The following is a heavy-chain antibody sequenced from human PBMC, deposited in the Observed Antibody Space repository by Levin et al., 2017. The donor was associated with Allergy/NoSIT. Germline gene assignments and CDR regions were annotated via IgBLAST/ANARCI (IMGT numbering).Heavy chain of an antibody. Sequence: SETLSLTCTVSGGSISSYYWSWIRQPPGKGLEWIGYIYYSGSTNYNPSLKSRVTISVDTSKNQFSLKLSSVTAADTAVYYCARHNNFGYGGKPLDYWGQGTLVTVSS. V-gene: IGHV4-59*08. CDR3: ARHNNFGYGGKPLDY. CDR1: GGSISSYY. CDR2: IYYSGST. D-gene: IGHD4-23*01. J-gene: IGHJ4*02.